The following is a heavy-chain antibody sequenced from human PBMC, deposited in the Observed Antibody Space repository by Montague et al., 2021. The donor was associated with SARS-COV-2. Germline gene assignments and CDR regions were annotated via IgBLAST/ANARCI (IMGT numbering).Heavy chain of an antibody. CDR1: GGSITNNIDY. Sequence: SETLSLTCTVSGGSITNNIDYWAWIRQPPGKGLEWIGSIYYTGNTYYNPSLKGRVTISVVTSKNHFTLKLSSVTAAETAVYYCARPKRYFDSSGSPSAFDFWGQGTKVTVSS. D-gene: IGHD3-22*01. J-gene: IGHJ3*01. V-gene: IGHV4-39*02. CDR3: ARPKRYFDSSGSPSAFDF. CDR2: IYYTGNT.